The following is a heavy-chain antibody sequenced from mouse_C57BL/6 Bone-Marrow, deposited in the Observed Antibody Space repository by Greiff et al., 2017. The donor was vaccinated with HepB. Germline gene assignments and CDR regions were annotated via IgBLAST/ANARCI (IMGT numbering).Heavy chain of an antibody. CDR3: ANLRREAWFAY. CDR1: GFTFSSYA. V-gene: IGHV5-4*01. Sequence: EVQVVESGGGLVKPGGSLKLSCAASGFTFSSYAMSWVRQTPEKRLEWVATISDGGSYTYYPDNVKGRFTISRDNAKNNLYLQMSHLKSEDTAMYYCANLRREAWFAYWGQGTLVTVSA. CDR2: ISDGGSYT. D-gene: IGHD2-12*01. J-gene: IGHJ3*01.